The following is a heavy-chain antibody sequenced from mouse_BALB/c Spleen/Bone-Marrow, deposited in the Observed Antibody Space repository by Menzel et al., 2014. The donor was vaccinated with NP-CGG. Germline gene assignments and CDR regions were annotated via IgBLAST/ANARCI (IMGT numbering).Heavy chain of an antibody. CDR3: ARSTTVVVRYWYFDV. V-gene: IGHV1S81*02. Sequence: VQLQQSGAELVKPGASVKLSCKASGYTFXGYWMHWVKQRPGQGLEWIGEIDPSNGRTNYNEKFKNKATLTVDKSSSTAYMQLSSLTSEDSAVYYCARSTTVVVRYWYFDVWGAGTTVTVSS. CDR1: GYTFXGYW. D-gene: IGHD1-1*01. CDR2: IDPSNGRT. J-gene: IGHJ1*01.